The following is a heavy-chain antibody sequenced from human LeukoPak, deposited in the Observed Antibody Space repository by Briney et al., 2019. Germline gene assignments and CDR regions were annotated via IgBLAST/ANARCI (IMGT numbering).Heavy chain of an antibody. CDR3: ARAELRGDYFDY. D-gene: IGHD1-26*01. J-gene: IGHJ4*02. V-gene: IGHV4-4*07. CDR1: GGSISSYY. Sequence: SETLSLTCTVSGGSISSYYWSWIRQPAGKGLEWIGRIYTSGSTNYNPSLKSRVTMSVDTSKNQFSLKVRSVTAADTAVYCCARAELRGDYFDYWGQGTLVTASS. CDR2: IYTSGST.